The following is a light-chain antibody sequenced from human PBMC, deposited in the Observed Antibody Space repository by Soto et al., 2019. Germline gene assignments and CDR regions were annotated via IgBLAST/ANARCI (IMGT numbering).Light chain of an antibody. CDR3: AVWDDSLSGMV. V-gene: IGLV1-44*01. CDR1: SSNIETNT. J-gene: IGLJ2*01. CDR2: NNN. Sequence: QSVLTQPPSASGTPGQRVTISCSGSSSNIETNTVDWYQHLPGTAPKVLIFNNNQRPSGVPDRFSGSKSGTSASLAISGLRSEDEADYYCAVWDDSLSGMVFGGGTKLTVL.